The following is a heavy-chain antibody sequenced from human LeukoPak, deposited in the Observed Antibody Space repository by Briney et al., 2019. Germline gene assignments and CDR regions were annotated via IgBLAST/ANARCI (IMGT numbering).Heavy chain of an antibody. CDR1: GRSISSFY. V-gene: IGHV4-4*07. Sequence: SDTLSLTCTVSGRSISSFYWSWIRQPAGKGLDGIGRLYTGGSTNYNPSLNTRVSMSVDTSRNQFSLKLRSVTAADPAVYYCARGHDYGDYYWGQGTLVTVSS. CDR2: LYTGGST. D-gene: IGHD4-17*01. CDR3: ARGHDYGDYY. J-gene: IGHJ4*01.